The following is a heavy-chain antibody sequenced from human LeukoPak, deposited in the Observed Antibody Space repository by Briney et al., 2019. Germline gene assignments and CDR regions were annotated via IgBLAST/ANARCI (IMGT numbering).Heavy chain of an antibody. CDR2: ISYDGRNK. D-gene: IGHD3-22*01. CDR1: GFTFSSYA. CDR3: ARESDYYDSSGYYQGPYYFDY. J-gene: IGHJ4*02. Sequence: GRSLRLSCAPSGFTFSSYAMHWVRQAPGKGLVWFTVISYDGRNKYYADSVKGRFTISRDNSKNTLYLQMNRLRAEDTAVYYCARESDYYDSSGYYQGPYYFDYWGQGTLVTVSS. V-gene: IGHV3-30*04.